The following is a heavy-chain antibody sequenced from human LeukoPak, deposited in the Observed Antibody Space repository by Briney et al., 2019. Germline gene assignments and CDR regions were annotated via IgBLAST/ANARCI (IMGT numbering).Heavy chain of an antibody. CDR1: GLTFSSYE. CDR2: ISSSGSTI. D-gene: IGHD2-21*02. CDR3: VRNAYCGGDCYPGDAFDI. Sequence: GGSLRLYCAASGLTFSSYEMNWVRQAPGKGLEWVSYISSSGSTIYYADSVKGRFTISRDNAKNSLYLQMNSLRAEDTAVYYCVRNAYCGGDCYPGDAFDIWGQGTMVTVS. J-gene: IGHJ3*02. V-gene: IGHV3-48*03.